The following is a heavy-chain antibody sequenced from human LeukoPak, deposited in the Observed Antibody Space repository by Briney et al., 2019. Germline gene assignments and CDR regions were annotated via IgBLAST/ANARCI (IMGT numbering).Heavy chain of an antibody. J-gene: IGHJ4*02. Sequence: PGGSLRLSCAASGFTFDDYGMSWVRQAPGKGLEWVSAINWNAGNTAYADSVKGRFTISRDNAKNSLYLQMNSLRAEDTALYYCARVSPATYYDNTGTWVDYFDYWGQGTLVTVSS. CDR2: INWNAGNT. CDR1: GFTFDDYG. V-gene: IGHV3-20*04. CDR3: ARVSPATYYDNTGTWVDYFDY. D-gene: IGHD3-22*01.